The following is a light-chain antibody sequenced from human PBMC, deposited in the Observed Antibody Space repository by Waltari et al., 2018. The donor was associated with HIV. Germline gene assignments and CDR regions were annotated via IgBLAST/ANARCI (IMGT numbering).Light chain of an antibody. CDR3: QSAHSSATS. CDR1: ALSKHY. J-gene: IGLJ2*01. Sequence: SYALPQAPSLSVPPGPMAKIICSGAALSKHYVYWYEHKVGQAPIMIISKDSERISGIPTRFAASSSGTTAILIVSGVLAEDEADYYCQSAHSSATSFGGGTRLTVL. CDR2: KDS. V-gene: IGLV3-25*03.